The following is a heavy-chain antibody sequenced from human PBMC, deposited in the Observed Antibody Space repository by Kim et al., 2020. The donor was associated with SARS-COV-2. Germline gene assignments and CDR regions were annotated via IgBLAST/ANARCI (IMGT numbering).Heavy chain of an antibody. J-gene: IGHJ4*02. D-gene: IGHD2-21*02. CDR3: ARQGDFVTPSDY. V-gene: IGHV5-51*01. Sequence: YSPSFQGQVTLSADKSISTAYLQWSSLKASDTAMYYCARQGDFVTPSDYWGQGTLVTVSS.